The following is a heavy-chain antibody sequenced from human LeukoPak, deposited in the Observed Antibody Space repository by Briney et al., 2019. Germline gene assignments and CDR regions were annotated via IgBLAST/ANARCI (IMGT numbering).Heavy chain of an antibody. Sequence: GASVKVSCKASGYTFTSYGISWVRQAPGQGLEWMGWISAYNGNTNYAQKLQGRVTVTTDTSTSTAYMELRSLRSDDTAVYYCARGTYPPDRYYGDYFDYWGQGTLVTVSS. CDR1: GYTFTSYG. D-gene: IGHD3-3*01. CDR3: ARGTYPPDRYYGDYFDY. J-gene: IGHJ4*02. V-gene: IGHV1-18*01. CDR2: ISAYNGNT.